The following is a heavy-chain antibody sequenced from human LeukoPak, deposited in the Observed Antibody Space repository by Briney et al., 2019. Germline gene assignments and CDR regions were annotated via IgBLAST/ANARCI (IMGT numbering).Heavy chain of an antibody. J-gene: IGHJ3*02. CDR3: ASPRGVVTDNDAFDI. CDR1: GYTFTSYG. Sequence: SVKVSCKASGYTFTSYGISWVRQAPGQGLEWMGGIIPIFGTANYAQKFQGRVTITADESTSTAYMELSSLRSEDTAVYYCASPRGVVTDNDAFDIWGQGTMVTVSS. CDR2: IIPIFGTA. V-gene: IGHV1-69*13. D-gene: IGHD2-21*02.